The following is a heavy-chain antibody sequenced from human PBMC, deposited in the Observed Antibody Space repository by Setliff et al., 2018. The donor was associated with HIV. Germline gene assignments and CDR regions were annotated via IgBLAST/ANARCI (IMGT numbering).Heavy chain of an antibody. Sequence: SETLSLTCAVSGYSISNGYYWGWLRQSPGKGLEWIGSMFHSGNTYYNPSLESRVSISVDTSKNQFSLKLSSVTAADTAVYYCAKGESVGSGTVSLDYWGQGKLVTVSS. CDR3: AKGESVGSGTVSLDY. D-gene: IGHD3-10*01. J-gene: IGHJ4*02. V-gene: IGHV4-38-2*01. CDR2: MFHSGNT. CDR1: GYSISNGYY.